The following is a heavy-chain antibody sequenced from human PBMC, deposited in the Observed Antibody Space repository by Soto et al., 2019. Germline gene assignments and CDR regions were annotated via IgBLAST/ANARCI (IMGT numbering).Heavy chain of an antibody. CDR2: IYPGDSDT. D-gene: IGHD3-22*01. CDR3: ARKRGRYDSSGYYYYADAFDI. Sequence: GESLKISCKGSGYSFTSYWIGWVRQMPGKGLEWMGIIYPGDSDTRYSPSFQGQVTISADKSISTAYLQWSSLKASDTAMYYCARKRGRYDSSGYYYYADAFDIWGQGTMVTVS. V-gene: IGHV5-51*01. CDR1: GYSFTSYW. J-gene: IGHJ3*02.